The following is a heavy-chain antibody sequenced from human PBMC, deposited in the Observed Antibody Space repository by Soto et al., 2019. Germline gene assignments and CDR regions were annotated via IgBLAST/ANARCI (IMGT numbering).Heavy chain of an antibody. J-gene: IGHJ5*02. CDR2: IYWNDDK. CDR1: GFSPITSGVG. CDR3: AKSGSSGWYGWFDP. D-gene: IGHD6-19*01. V-gene: IGHV2-5*01. Sequence: QITLKESGPTLVKPTQTLTLTCICSGFSPITSGVGVGWIRQPPGKPLEWLGFIYWNDDKRYSTSRKSRLTITKDNSKNQVVLTMTNMDPVDTAKYYCAKSGSSGWYGWFDPWCQGTLVTVSS.